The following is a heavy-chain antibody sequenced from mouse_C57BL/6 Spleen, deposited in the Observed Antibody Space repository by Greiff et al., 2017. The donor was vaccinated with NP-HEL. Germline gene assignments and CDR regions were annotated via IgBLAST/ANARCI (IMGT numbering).Heavy chain of an antibody. CDR2: IYPGSGST. V-gene: IGHV1-55*01. D-gene: IGHD1-1*01. J-gene: IGHJ4*01. Sequence: QVQLQQSGAELVKPGASVKMSCKASGYTFTSYWITWVKQRPGQGLEWIGDIYPGSGSTNYNEKFKSKATLTVDTSSSTAYMQLSSLTSEDSAVYYCARFHYYGSSVYAMDYWGQGTSVTVSS. CDR3: ARFHYYGSSVYAMDY. CDR1: GYTFTSYW.